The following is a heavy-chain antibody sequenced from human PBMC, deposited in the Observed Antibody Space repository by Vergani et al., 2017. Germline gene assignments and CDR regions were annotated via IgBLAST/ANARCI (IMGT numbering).Heavy chain of an antibody. CDR3: AKTHDFSSLYSSYNWFDP. V-gene: IGHV5-51*03. J-gene: IGHJ5*02. CDR2: IYAGDSDV. CDR1: GYSITNYW. Sequence: EVPLVPSGAEVKKPGESLKISCQGSGYSITNYWIAWVRQRPGKGLEWMGIIYAGDSDVRYSPSFQGQVTMSVDKSLSTAYLQWSSLKASDTATYYCAKTHDFSSLYSSYNWFDPWGQGTQVTVSS. D-gene: IGHD3-3*01.